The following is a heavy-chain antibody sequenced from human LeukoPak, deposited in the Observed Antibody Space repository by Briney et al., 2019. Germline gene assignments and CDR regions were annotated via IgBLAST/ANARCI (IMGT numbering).Heavy chain of an antibody. CDR2: IHYTGTT. CDR3: ARHWSGDSSGYYPLDY. Sequence: SETLSLTCTVSGGPIRGYYWSWIRHPPGKGLEWIGYIHYTGTTKYKPSLESRVTISVDTSKNQFSLKLTSVTAADTAVYYCARHWSGDSSGYYPLDYWGQGTLVTVSS. V-gene: IGHV4-59*08. CDR1: GGPIRGYY. J-gene: IGHJ4*02. D-gene: IGHD3-22*01.